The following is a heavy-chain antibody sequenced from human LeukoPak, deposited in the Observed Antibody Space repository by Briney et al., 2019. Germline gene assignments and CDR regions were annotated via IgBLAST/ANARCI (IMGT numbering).Heavy chain of an antibody. V-gene: IGHV5-51*01. CDR1: GFTFKTHW. J-gene: IGHJ4*02. D-gene: IGHD1-26*01. CDR3: ARRLFSGESMTAFDY. Sequence: ESLKISCQTSGFTFKTHWIGWVRQMPGRGLEWMGSIYPTDSDTRYSPSFQGQVTISVDKSISTAYLEWSSLRASDTAMYFCARRLFSGESMTAFDYWGQGTLVTVSS. CDR2: IYPTDSDT.